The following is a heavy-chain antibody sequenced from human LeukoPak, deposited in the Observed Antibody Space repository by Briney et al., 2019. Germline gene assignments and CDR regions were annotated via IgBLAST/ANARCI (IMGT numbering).Heavy chain of an antibody. Sequence: GGSLRLSCSASGFTFRKYSMHWVRHGPGKGLEYVSAISSNGHTYYADSVKGRFTISRDNSKSTLYLQMSSLRPEDTAVYYCVKDNREEDWFDPWGQGTLVTVSS. D-gene: IGHD2/OR15-2a*01. CDR3: VKDNREEDWFDP. CDR1: GFTFRKYS. J-gene: IGHJ5*02. V-gene: IGHV3-64D*09. CDR2: ISSNGHT.